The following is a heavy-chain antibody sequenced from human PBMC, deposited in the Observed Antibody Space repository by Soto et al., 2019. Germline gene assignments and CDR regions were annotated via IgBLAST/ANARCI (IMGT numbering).Heavy chain of an antibody. J-gene: IGHJ5*02. CDR3: AREATTPSWFDP. Sequence: QVQLQESAPGLVKPSETLSLTCTVSGVSVSSGGYYWSWIRQPPGKGLEWIGHMYYRRSTNYNPSLKSRVTISVDTAKNQCSLWLSSVTTADTAVYYCAREATTPSWFDPWGQGALVTVSS. CDR1: GVSVSSGGYY. D-gene: IGHD5-12*01. V-gene: IGHV4-61*08. CDR2: MYYRRST.